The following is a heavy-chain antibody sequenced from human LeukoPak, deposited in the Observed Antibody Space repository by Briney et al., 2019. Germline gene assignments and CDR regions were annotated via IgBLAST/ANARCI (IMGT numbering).Heavy chain of an antibody. CDR1: GFTFSSYA. V-gene: IGHV3-23*01. J-gene: IGHJ6*03. Sequence: GGSLRLSCAASGFTFSSYAMSWVRQAPGKGLEWVSGISGSGISTYYADSVKGRFTISRDTSKNTLYLQMNSLRAEDTAVYYCAKSPLKNGRRAKQGITYYYYMDVWGKGTTVTVSS. CDR3: AKSPLKNGRRAKQGITYYYYMDV. D-gene: IGHD1/OR15-1a*01. CDR2: ISGSGIST.